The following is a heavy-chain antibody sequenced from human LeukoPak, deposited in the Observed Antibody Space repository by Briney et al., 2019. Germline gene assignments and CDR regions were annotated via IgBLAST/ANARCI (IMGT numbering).Heavy chain of an antibody. V-gene: IGHV4-59*01. CDR1: GGSISSYY. J-gene: IGHJ6*03. D-gene: IGHD3-9*01. Sequence: PSQTLSLTCTVSGGSISSYYWSWIRQPPGKGLEWIGYIYYSGSTNYNPSLKSRVTISVDTSKNQFSLKLSSVTAADTAVYYCAREKEDYDILTGYRRYYYYMDVWGKGTTVTISS. CDR3: AREKEDYDILTGYRRYYYYMDV. CDR2: IYYSGST.